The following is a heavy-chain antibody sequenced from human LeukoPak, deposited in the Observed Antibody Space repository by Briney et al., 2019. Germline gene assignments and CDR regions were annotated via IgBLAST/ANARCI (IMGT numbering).Heavy chain of an antibody. Sequence: KASETLSLTCTVSGGSISSYYWSWIRQPPGKGLEWIGYIYYSGSTNYNPSLKSRVTISVDTSKNQFSLNLNSVTAADTAVYYCARDRGGLDAFDIWGQGTMVTVSS. V-gene: IGHV4-59*12. CDR1: GGSISSYY. CDR3: ARDRGGLDAFDI. D-gene: IGHD3-10*01. J-gene: IGHJ3*02. CDR2: IYYSGST.